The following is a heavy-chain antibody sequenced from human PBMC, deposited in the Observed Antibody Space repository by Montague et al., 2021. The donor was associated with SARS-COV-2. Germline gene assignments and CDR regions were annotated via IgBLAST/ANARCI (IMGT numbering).Heavy chain of an antibody. Sequence: SETLSLTCAVSGAFISSGNWWSWVRQPPGKGLEWIGEIFHSGAASYNPSLKSRLTISMDKSKNEFSLELNSVTAADTAMYYCARDFVAAVPDRFDSWGQGVLVTVSS. CDR3: ARDFVAAVPDRFDS. D-gene: IGHD6-13*01. V-gene: IGHV4/OR15-8*02. CDR1: GAFISSGNW. CDR2: IFHSGAA. J-gene: IGHJ4*02.